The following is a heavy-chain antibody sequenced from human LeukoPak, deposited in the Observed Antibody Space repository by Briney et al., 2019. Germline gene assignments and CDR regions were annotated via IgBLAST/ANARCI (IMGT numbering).Heavy chain of an antibody. J-gene: IGHJ5*02. CDR1: GYTFTGYY. Sequence: ASVKVSCKASGYTFTGYYMHWVRQAPGQGLEWMGWINPNSGGTNYAQKFQGWVTMTRDTFISTAYMELSRLRSDDTAVYYCARGLCSGGSCYVGYNWFDPWGQGTLVTVSS. D-gene: IGHD2-15*01. CDR2: INPNSGGT. CDR3: ARGLCSGGSCYVGYNWFDP. V-gene: IGHV1-2*04.